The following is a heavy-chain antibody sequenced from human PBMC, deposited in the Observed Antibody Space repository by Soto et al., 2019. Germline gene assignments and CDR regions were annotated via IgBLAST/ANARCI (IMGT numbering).Heavy chain of an antibody. V-gene: IGHV3-53*01. CDR2: IYRGGST. D-gene: IGHD3-22*01. CDR1: GFTVSTNY. Sequence: PGGSLRLSCVASGFTVSTNYMSWVRQAPGEGLEWGSVIYRGGSTYYADSLKGRFTIPRDNSKNTLYLQMNRLRAEETAIYYCAREGQLIVFDSWGQGTLVTVSS. CDR3: AREGQLIVFDS. J-gene: IGHJ4*02.